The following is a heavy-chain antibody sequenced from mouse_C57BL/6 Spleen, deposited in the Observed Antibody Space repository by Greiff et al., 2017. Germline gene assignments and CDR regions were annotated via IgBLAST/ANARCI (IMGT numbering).Heavy chain of an antibody. J-gene: IGHJ4*01. CDR3: ARQYGNAPYYYAMDY. CDR2: INPSNGGT. D-gene: IGHD2-10*02. CDR1: GYTFTSYW. V-gene: IGHV1-53*01. Sequence: VQLQQPGTELVKPGASVKLSCKASGYTFTSYWMHWVKQRPGQGLEWIGNINPSNGGTNYNEKFKSKATMTVDKSSSTAYMQLSRLTSEDSAVYYCARQYGNAPYYYAMDYWGQGTSVTVSS.